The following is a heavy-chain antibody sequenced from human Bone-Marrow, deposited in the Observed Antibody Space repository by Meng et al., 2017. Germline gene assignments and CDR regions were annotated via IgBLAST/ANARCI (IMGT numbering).Heavy chain of an antibody. Sequence: GESLKISCAASGFTFSSYGMHWVRQAPGKGLEWVAVIWYDGSNKYYADSVKGRFTISRDNSKNTLYLQMNSLRAEDTAVYYCATDILTGPNWFDPWGQGTLVTVSS. J-gene: IGHJ5*02. CDR3: ATDILTGPNWFDP. CDR1: GFTFSSYG. D-gene: IGHD3-9*01. CDR2: IWYDGSNK. V-gene: IGHV3-33*01.